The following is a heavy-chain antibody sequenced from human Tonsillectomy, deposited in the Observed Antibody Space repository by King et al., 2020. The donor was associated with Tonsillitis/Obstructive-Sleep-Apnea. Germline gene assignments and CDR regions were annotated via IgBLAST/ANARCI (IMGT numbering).Heavy chain of an antibody. Sequence: QLQESGPGLVKPSETLSLTCTVSGGSISSSSYYWGWIRQPPGKGLEWIGSIYYSGSTYYNPSLKSRVSISVDTSKNQFSLKLSSVTAADTAVYYCARTYSSGWYLYYYGMDVWGQGTTVNVSS. CDR2: IYYSGST. D-gene: IGHD6-19*01. J-gene: IGHJ6*02. CDR1: GGSISSSSYY. V-gene: IGHV4-39*01. CDR3: ARTYSSGWYLYYYGMDV.